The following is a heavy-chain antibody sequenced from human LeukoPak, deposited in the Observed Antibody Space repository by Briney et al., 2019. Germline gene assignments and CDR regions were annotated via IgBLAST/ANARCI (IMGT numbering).Heavy chain of an antibody. J-gene: IGHJ3*02. CDR2: IYHSGST. CDR1: GGSISSGGYS. CDR3: ARSERTDTAMPPPAFDI. D-gene: IGHD5-18*01. V-gene: IGHV4-30-2*01. Sequence: PSETLSLTCAVSGGSISSGGYSWSWIRQPPGKGLEWIGYIYHSGSTYYNPSLKSRVTISVDRSKNQFSLKLSSVTAADTAVYYCARSERTDTAMPPPAFDIWGQGTMVTVSS.